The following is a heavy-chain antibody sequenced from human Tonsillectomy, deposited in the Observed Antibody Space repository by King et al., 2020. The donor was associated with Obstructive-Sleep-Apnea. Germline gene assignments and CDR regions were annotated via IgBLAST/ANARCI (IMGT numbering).Heavy chain of an antibody. CDR3: ALQYYYDTSGSHYPLAETFDY. V-gene: IGHV1-69*09. CDR1: GVTFISYA. J-gene: IGHJ4*02. CDR2: IIPILHIT. Sequence: QVQLVESGAEVKKPGSSVKVSCKASGVTFISYAIIWVRQAPGQGLEWMGGIIPILHITNYAQKFQGKVTITADKSTSTAYMELSSLRSEDTAVYYCALQYYYDTSGSHYPLAETFDYWGQGTLVTVSS. D-gene: IGHD3-22*01.